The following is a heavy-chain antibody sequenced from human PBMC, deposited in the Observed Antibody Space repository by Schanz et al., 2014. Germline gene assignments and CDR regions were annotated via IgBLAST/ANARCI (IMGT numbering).Heavy chain of an antibody. Sequence: EVQLVESGGGLVQPGGSLRLCCVASGFTFSRYWMTWVRQAPGKGLEWVANIKQDGSAKNYVDSVKGRFTISRDNPKNSLCLQMNSLRAEDTALYYCAKDLNRVATAPQSWGQGTLVTVSS. D-gene: IGHD5-12*01. CDR1: GFTFSRYW. J-gene: IGHJ5*02. V-gene: IGHV3-7*01. CDR3: AKDLNRVATAPQS. CDR2: IKQDGSAK.